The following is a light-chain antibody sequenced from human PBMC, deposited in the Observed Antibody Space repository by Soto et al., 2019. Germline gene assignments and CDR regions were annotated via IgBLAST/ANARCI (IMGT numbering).Light chain of an antibody. CDR3: QQFNSYPRT. V-gene: IGKV1-9*01. Sequence: IQLTQSPSSLSASVGERVTLSCRASQDISSYLAWYQQKPGKAPKALIYAASTLQSGVPSRFSGSGSGTEFTLTISSLQPEDFATYYCQQFNSYPRTFGPGTKVDIK. CDR2: AAS. J-gene: IGKJ3*01. CDR1: QDISSY.